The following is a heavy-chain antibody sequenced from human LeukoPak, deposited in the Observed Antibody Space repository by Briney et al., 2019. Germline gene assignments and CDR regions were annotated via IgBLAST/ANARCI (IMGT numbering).Heavy chain of an antibody. CDR2: ISSSGSTI. CDR3: ATPRGSTSPGAFDI. V-gene: IGHV3-11*01. Sequence: GGSLRLSCAASGFTFSDYYMSWIRQAPGKGLEWVSYISSSGSTIYYADSVKGRFTISRDNSKNTLYLQMNSLRAEDTAVYYCATPRGSTSPGAFDIWGQGTMVTVSS. J-gene: IGHJ3*02. CDR1: GFTFSDYY. D-gene: IGHD2-2*01.